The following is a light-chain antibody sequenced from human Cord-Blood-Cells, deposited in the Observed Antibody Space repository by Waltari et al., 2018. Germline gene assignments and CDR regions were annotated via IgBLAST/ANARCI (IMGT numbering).Light chain of an antibody. V-gene: IGKV4-1*01. CDR1: QSVLYSSNNKNY. J-gene: IGKJ2*01. Sequence: DIVMTQSPDSLAVSLGESASINSKSSQSVLYSSNNKNYLAWYQQKPGQPPKLLIYWASTRESGVPDRFSGSGSGTDFTLTISSLQAEDVAVYYCQQYYSTPYTFGQGTKLEIK. CDR2: WAS. CDR3: QQYYSTPYT.